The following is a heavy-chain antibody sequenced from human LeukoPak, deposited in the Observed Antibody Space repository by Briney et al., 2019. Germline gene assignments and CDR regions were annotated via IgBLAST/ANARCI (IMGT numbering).Heavy chain of an antibody. Sequence: SETLSLTCTVSGGSISSSSYYWGWIRQPPGKGLEWIGSIYYSGSTYYNPSLKSRVTISVDTSKNQFSLKLSSVTAADTAVYYCARGRAYCGGDCPPLAFDIWGQGTMVTVSS. CDR1: GGSISSSSYY. D-gene: IGHD2-21*02. J-gene: IGHJ3*02. CDR2: IYYSGST. V-gene: IGHV4-39*07. CDR3: ARGRAYCGGDCPPLAFDI.